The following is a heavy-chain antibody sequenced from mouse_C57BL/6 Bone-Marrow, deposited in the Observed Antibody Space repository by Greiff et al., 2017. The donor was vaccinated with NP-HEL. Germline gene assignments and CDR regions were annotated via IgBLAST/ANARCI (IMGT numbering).Heavy chain of an antibody. Sequence: VQLQQSGAELVKPGASVKMSCKASGYTFTTYPIEWMKQNHGKSLEWIGNFHPYNDDSKYNEKFKGKATLTVEKSSSTVYLELSRLTSDDSAVYNCARWNYSNYDYAMDYWGQGTSVTVAS. J-gene: IGHJ4*01. CDR3: ARWNYSNYDYAMDY. CDR1: GYTFTTYP. CDR2: FHPYNDDS. D-gene: IGHD2-5*01. V-gene: IGHV1-47*01.